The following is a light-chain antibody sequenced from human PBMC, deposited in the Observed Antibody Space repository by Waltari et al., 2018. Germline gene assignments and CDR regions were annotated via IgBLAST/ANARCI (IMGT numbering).Light chain of an antibody. Sequence: YELTQPPSVSVSPGQTAKITCSGDPLPQQHAYWYQQKPGQAPILMIYKDSDRPSGIPERFSGSTSGTTVTLTISGVQPEDEADYYCQSADRSGSAVFGAGTKLTVL. J-gene: IGLJ2*01. CDR3: QSADRSGSAV. CDR1: PLPQQH. V-gene: IGLV3-25*02. CDR2: KDS.